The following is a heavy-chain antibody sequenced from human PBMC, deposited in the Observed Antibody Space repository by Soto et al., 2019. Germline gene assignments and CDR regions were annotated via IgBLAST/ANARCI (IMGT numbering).Heavy chain of an antibody. J-gene: IGHJ6*03. CDR2: ISAYNGNT. V-gene: IGHV1-18*01. D-gene: IGHD6-13*01. CDR1: GYTFTSYG. Sequence: QVQLVQSGAEVKKPGASVKVSCKASGYTFTSYGISWVRQAPGQGLEWMGWISAYNGNTNYAQKLQGRVTMTTDTSTSTAYMELRSLRSDDTAVYYCARIPGRIAAAGTLHYYYYMDVWGKGTTVTVSS. CDR3: ARIPGRIAAAGTLHYYYYMDV.